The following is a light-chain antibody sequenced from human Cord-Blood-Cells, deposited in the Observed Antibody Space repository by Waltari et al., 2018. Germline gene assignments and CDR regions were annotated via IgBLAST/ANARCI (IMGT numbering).Light chain of an antibody. J-gene: IGLJ2*01. Sequence: QYALTQPASVSGSPGKSITLSCTGTSTYVRGFNYVLCYQQHPGKAPKLMIYDVSNRPSGVSNRFSGSKSGNTSSLTISGLHAEDEAEYYCSSYTSSSTLVFGGGTKLTVL. CDR3: SSYTSSSTLV. CDR1: STYVRGFNY. CDR2: DVS. V-gene: IGLV2-14*01.